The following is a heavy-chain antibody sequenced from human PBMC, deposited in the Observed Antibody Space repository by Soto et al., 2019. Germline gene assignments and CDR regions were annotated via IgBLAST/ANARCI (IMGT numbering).Heavy chain of an antibody. V-gene: IGHV1-2*04. CDR2: INPNSGGT. J-gene: IGHJ6*02. D-gene: IGHD3-3*01. Sequence: ASVKVSCKASGYTFTGYYMHWVRQAPGQGLEWMGWINPNSGGTNYAQKFQGWVTMTRDTSISTAYMELSRLRSDDTAVYYCARGSSAYDFWSGYYRDYYNYYGMDVWG. CDR1: GYTFTGYY. CDR3: ARGSSAYDFWSGYYRDYYNYYGMDV.